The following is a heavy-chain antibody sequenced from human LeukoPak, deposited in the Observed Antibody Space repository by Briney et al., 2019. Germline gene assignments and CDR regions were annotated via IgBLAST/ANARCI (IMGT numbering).Heavy chain of an antibody. CDR2: ISYDGSNK. D-gene: IGHD3-22*01. CDR1: GFTFSSYA. Sequence: GGSLRLSCAASGFTFSSYAMHWVRQAPGKGLEWMAVISYDGSNKYYADSVKGRFTISRDNSKNTLYLQMNSLRAEDTAVYYCAREGKYYYDSSGYPDYWGQGTLVTVSS. CDR3: AREGKYYYDSSGYPDY. V-gene: IGHV3-30*01. J-gene: IGHJ4*02.